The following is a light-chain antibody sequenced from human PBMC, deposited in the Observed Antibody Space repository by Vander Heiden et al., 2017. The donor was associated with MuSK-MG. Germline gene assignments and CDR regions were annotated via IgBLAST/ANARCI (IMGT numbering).Light chain of an antibody. CDR2: GAS. V-gene: IGKV3-20*01. CDR1: QSVSSSY. Sequence: EIALTQPPGTLSLSPGDRATPSCRASQSVSSSYLAWYQQKPGQAPRFLIYGASSRATGIPDRFSGSGSGTDFTLTISRLEPEDFAVYYCQQEGSSPYTFGQGTKLEIK. CDR3: QQEGSSPYT. J-gene: IGKJ2*01.